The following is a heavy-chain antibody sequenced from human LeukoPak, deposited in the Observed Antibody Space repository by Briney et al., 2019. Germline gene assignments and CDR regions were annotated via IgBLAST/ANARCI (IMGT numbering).Heavy chain of an antibody. J-gene: IGHJ3*02. CDR3: AKAQYRIAVAVTTDAFDI. D-gene: IGHD6-19*01. CDR2: ISYDGSNK. V-gene: IGHV3-30*18. Sequence: GGSLRLSCAASGFTFSSYGMHWVRQAPGKGLEWVAVISYDGSNKYYADSVKGRFTISGDNSKNTLYLQMNSLRAEDTAVYYCAKAQYRIAVAVTTDAFDIWGQGTMVTVSS. CDR1: GFTFSSYG.